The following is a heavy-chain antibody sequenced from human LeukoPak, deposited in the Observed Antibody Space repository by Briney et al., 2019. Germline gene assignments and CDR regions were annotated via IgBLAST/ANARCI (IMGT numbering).Heavy chain of an antibody. J-gene: IGHJ4*02. Sequence: PSETLSLTCTVSGGSISSYCWSWIRQPPGKGLEWIGYIYYSGSTNYNPSLKSRVTISVDTSKNQFSLKLSSVTAADTAVYYCARALGGGWYDYWGQGTLVTVSS. V-gene: IGHV4-59*01. D-gene: IGHD6-19*01. CDR2: IYYSGST. CDR1: GGSISSYC. CDR3: ARALGGGWYDY.